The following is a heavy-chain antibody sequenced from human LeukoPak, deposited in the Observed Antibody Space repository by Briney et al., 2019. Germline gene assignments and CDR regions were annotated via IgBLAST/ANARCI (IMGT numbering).Heavy chain of an antibody. Sequence: ASVKGSCKASGYTFTSYYMHWVRQAPGQGLEWMGIINPSGGSTRYAQKFQGRVTMTRDTSTSTDYMELSSLRSEDTAVYYCARDPEHYYGSGSYSRYYYMDVWGKGTTVTISS. J-gene: IGHJ6*03. CDR3: ARDPEHYYGSGSYSRYYYMDV. CDR2: INPSGGST. D-gene: IGHD3-10*01. V-gene: IGHV1-46*01. CDR1: GYTFTSYY.